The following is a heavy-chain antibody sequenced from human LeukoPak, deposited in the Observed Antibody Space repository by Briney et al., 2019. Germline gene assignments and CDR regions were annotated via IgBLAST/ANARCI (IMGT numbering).Heavy chain of an antibody. CDR3: ARAGYDILTGYEYYFDY. V-gene: IGHV1-2*02. Sequence: GASVKVSCKASGYTFTGYYMHWVRQAPGQGLEWMGWINPNSGGTNYAQKFQGRVTMTRDTSISTAYMELSRLRSDDTAVYYCARAGYDILTGYEYYFDYWGQGTLVTVSS. CDR2: INPNSGGT. D-gene: IGHD3-9*01. J-gene: IGHJ4*02. CDR1: GYTFTGYY.